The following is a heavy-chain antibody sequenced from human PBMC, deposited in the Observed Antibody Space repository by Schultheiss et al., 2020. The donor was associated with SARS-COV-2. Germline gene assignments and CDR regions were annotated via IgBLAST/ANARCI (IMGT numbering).Heavy chain of an antibody. J-gene: IGHJ4*02. D-gene: IGHD2-15*01. CDR2: MNPNSGNT. Sequence: ASVKVSCKASGYTFTSYDINWVRQATGQGREWMGWMNPNSGNTGYAQKFQGRVTMTRNTSISTAYMELSSLRSEDTAVYYCARDAPHAAGFDYWGQGTLVTVSS. V-gene: IGHV1-8*01. CDR1: GYTFTSYD. CDR3: ARDAPHAAGFDY.